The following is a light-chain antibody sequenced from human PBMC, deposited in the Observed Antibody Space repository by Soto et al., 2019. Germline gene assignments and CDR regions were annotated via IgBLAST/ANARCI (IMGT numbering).Light chain of an antibody. CDR3: GAWDNSLKGWV. Sequence: QSVLTQPRSASGTPGQKVTISCSGNTSNIGSNTVNWYQQFPGTAPKFLIFSTTQRPSGVPARFSGSKSGTSASLAIGGLQPDDEAHYYCGAWDNSLKGWVFGGGTQLTVL. V-gene: IGLV1-44*01. CDR2: STT. J-gene: IGLJ3*02. CDR1: TSNIGSNT.